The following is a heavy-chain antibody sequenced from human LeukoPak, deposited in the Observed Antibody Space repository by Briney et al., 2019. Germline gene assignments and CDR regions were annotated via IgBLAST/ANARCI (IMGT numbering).Heavy chain of an antibody. V-gene: IGHV3-30*03. CDR3: ARDYLSGSYRY. D-gene: IGHD1-26*01. J-gene: IGHJ4*02. CDR1: GFTFSSYG. CDR2: ISYDGSNT. Sequence: GGSLRLSCAASGFTFSSYGMHWVRQAPGKGLEWVAVISYDGSNTYYADSVKGRFTISRDNSKNMLYLQMNSLRAEDTAVYYCARDYLSGSYRYWGQGTLVTVSS.